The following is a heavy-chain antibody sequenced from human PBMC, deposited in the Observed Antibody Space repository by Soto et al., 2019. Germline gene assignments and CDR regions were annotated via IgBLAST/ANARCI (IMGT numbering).Heavy chain of an antibody. D-gene: IGHD3-22*01. J-gene: IGHJ4*02. CDR1: GFTFSIYA. V-gene: IGHV3-23*01. CDR3: AKSPGMYYYDSSGYYHYDY. Sequence: PGESLRLYFATSGFTFSIYALSRIRQVSGKGLEWFSAISGSGVSIYYADSVKGRFTISRDNSKNTLYLQMNSLRAEDTAVYYCAKSPGMYYYDSSGYYHYDYWGQGT. CDR2: ISGSGVSI.